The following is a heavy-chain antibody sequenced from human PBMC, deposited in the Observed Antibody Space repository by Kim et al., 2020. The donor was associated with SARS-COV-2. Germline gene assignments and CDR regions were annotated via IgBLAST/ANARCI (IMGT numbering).Heavy chain of an antibody. CDR1: GFTFSSSW. CDR3: TTKNY. Sequence: GGSLRLSCSGSGFTFSSSWMTWVRKAPGKGLEWVGNINRDGSGQNYVGSVRGRFTISGDNTRNSLYLHMESLRGEDTAVYYCTTKNYWGQGTLVTVSS. V-gene: IGHV3-7*01. CDR2: INRDGSGQ. J-gene: IGHJ4*02.